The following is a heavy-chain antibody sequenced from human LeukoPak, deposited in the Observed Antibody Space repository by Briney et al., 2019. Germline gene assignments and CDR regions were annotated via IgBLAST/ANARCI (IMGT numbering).Heavy chain of an antibody. CDR1: GFTFSSYG. D-gene: IGHD5-18*01. V-gene: IGHV3-7*01. CDR3: ARLSYGLDY. J-gene: IGHJ4*02. CDR2: IKQDGSEK. Sequence: GGSLRLSCAASGFTFSSYGMSWVRQAPGKGLEWVANIKQDGSEKYYVDSVKGRFTISRDNAKNSLYLQMNSLRAEDTAVYYCARLSYGLDYWGQGTLVTVSS.